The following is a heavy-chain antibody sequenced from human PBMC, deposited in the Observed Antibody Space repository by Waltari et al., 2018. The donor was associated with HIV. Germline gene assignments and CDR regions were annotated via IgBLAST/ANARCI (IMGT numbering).Heavy chain of an antibody. CDR2: IYYSGST. J-gene: IGHJ6*02. V-gene: IGHV4-39*01. Sequence: QLQLQESGPGLVKPSETLSLTCTVSGGSISSSNYYWGWIRQPPGKGLEWIGSIYYSGSTYYNPSLKSRVTMSVDTSKNHFSLRLSSVTAADTAVYYCARHEGAAAGTPYYHCGMDVWGQGSTVTVSS. CDR3: ARHEGAAAGTPYYHCGMDV. D-gene: IGHD6-13*01. CDR1: GGSISSSNYY.